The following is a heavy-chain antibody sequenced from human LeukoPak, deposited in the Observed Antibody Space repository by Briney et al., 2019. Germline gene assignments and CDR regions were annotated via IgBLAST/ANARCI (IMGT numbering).Heavy chain of an antibody. V-gene: IGHV4-59*11. CDR3: ARGHYGMDV. J-gene: IGHJ6*04. Sequence: PSDTLSLTCTVSGGSISGRYWTWIRQPPGKGLEWIGYVYYSGSTNYNPSLQSRVTISVDTSKNQFSLKLSSVTAADTAVCYCARGHYGMDVWGKGTTVTASS. CDR1: GGSISGRY. CDR2: VYYSGST.